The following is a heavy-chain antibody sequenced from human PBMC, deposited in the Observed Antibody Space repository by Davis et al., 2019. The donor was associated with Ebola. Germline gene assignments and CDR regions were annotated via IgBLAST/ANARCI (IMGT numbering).Heavy chain of an antibody. V-gene: IGHV1-69*04. CDR1: GGTFSSYS. CDR2: IIPILGIA. D-gene: IGHD6-13*01. CDR3: ARDVGAAAGGDGDDY. J-gene: IGHJ4*02. Sequence: SVKVSCKASGGTFSSYSISWVRQAPGQGLEWMGRIIPILGIANYAQKFQGRVTITADKSTSTAYMELSSLRSEDTAVYYCARDVGAAAGGDGDDYWGQGTLVTVSS.